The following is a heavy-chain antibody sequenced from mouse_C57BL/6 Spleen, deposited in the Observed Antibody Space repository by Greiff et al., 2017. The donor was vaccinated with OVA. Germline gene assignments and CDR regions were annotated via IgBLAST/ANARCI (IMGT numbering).Heavy chain of an antibody. CDR2: IHPNSGST. V-gene: IGHV1-64*01. CDR3: ARGGSSWYFDV. D-gene: IGHD1-1*01. J-gene: IGHJ1*03. Sequence: QVQLQQPGAELVKPGASVKLSCKASGYTFTSYWMHWVKQRPGQGLEWIGMIHPNSGSTNYNEKFKSKATLTVDKSSSTAYMQLKSLTSEDSAVYYCARGGSSWYFDVWGTGTTVTVSS. CDR1: GYTFTSYW.